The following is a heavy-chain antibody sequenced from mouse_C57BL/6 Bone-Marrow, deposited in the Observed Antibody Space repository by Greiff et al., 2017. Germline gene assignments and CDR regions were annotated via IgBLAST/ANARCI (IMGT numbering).Heavy chain of an antibody. CDR1: GYTFTDYY. J-gene: IGHJ2*01. CDR3: AIEDDYGYYLDY. V-gene: IGHV1-19*01. Sequence: VQLKESGPVLVKPGASVKMSCKASGYTFTDYYMHWVKQSHGKSLEWIGVINPYNGGTSYNQKFKGKATLTVDKSSSTAYMQLNSLTSEDSAVYYCAIEDDYGYYLDYWGQGTTLTVSS. CDR2: INPYNGGT. D-gene: IGHD2-4*01.